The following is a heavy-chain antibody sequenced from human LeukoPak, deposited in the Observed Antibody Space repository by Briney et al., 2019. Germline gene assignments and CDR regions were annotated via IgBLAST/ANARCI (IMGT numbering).Heavy chain of an antibody. D-gene: IGHD3-10*01. V-gene: IGHV4-34*01. CDR1: GGSFSGYY. CDR3: ARRELRYYYGSGSYYSRAPPYNWFDP. J-gene: IGHJ5*02. Sequence: SETLSLTCAVYGGSFSGYYWSWIRQPPGKGLEWIGEINHSGSTNYNPSLKSRVTISVDTSKNQFSLKLSSVTAADTAVYYCARRELRYYYGSGSYYSRAPPYNWFDPWGQGTLVTVSS. CDR2: INHSGST.